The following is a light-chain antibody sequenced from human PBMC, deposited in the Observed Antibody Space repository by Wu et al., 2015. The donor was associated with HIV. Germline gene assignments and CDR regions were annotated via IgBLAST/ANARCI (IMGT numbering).Light chain of an antibody. Sequence: DIQMTQSPSSLSTSVGDRVTITCQASQGIMNSLNWYQQKPGKAPKLLIFDASNLHAGVPSRFSGSGFGTDFTFTISSLQPEDVATYYCQHYDLPLSTFGQGTKLXIK. CDR3: QHYDLPLST. J-gene: IGKJ2*02. CDR2: DAS. CDR1: QGIMNS. V-gene: IGKV1-33*01.